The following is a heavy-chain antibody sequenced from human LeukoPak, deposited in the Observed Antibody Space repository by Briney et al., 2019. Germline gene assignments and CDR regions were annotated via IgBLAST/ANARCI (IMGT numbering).Heavy chain of an antibody. D-gene: IGHD5-18*01. J-gene: IGHJ4*02. CDR2: ISSSSSYI. V-gene: IGHV3-21*01. CDR1: GFTFSSYS. CDR3: ARDLGYSYGALDY. Sequence: GGSLRLSCAASGFTFSSYSMNWVRQAPGKGLEWVSSISSSSSYIYYADSVKGRFTISRDNAKNSLYLQMNSLRAEDTAVYYCARDLGYSYGALDYWSQGTLVTVSS.